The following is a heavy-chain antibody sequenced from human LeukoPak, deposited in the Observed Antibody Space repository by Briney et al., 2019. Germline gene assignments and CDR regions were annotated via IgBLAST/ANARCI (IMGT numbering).Heavy chain of an antibody. CDR2: INSDGSSR. V-gene: IGHV3-74*01. Sequence: GGSLRLSCAASGFTFSNYCMHWVRQAPGKGLVWVARINSDGSSRRYADSVKGRFTISRDNAENTLYLQMNSLRAEDTAVYYCARVIRWFDPWGQGTLVTVSS. J-gene: IGHJ5*02. CDR1: GFTFSNYC. CDR3: ARVIRWFDP.